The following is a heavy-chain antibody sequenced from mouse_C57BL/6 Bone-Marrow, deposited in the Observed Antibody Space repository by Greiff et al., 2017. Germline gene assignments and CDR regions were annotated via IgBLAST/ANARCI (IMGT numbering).Heavy chain of an antibody. Sequence: LVESGGDLVKPGGSLKLSCAASGFTFSSYGMSWVRQTPDKRLEWVATISSGGSYTYYPDSVKGRFTISRDNAMNTLYLQMSSLKSEDTAMYYCARRGTTVVAPGFDCWGQGTTLTVSS. CDR1: GFTFSSYG. CDR2: ISSGGSYT. D-gene: IGHD1-1*01. V-gene: IGHV5-6*01. CDR3: ARRGTTVVAPGFDC. J-gene: IGHJ2*01.